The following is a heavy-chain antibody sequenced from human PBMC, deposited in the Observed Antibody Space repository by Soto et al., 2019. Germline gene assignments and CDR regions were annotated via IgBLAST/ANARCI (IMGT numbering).Heavy chain of an antibody. Sequence: GESLKISCKGSGYSFTSYWIGWVRQMPGQGLECMGIIYPGDSDTRYSPSFQGQVIISADKSINTAYLQWSSLKASDTAMYYCARSPGYYDVLTGYYKTHFDYWGQGTLVTVSS. V-gene: IGHV5-51*01. J-gene: IGHJ4*02. D-gene: IGHD3-9*01. CDR2: IYPGDSDT. CDR3: ARSPGYYDVLTGYYKTHFDY. CDR1: GYSFTSYW.